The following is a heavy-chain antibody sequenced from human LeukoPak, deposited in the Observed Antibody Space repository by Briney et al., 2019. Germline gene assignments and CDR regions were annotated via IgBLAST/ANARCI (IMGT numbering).Heavy chain of an antibody. D-gene: IGHD1-26*01. CDR2: INHSGST. J-gene: IGHJ4*02. CDR1: GGSFSGYY. CDR3: ARHQSGTYYSTFDY. V-gene: IGHV4-34*01. Sequence: SETLSLTCAVHGGSFSGYYWSWIRQPPGKGLEWIGEINHSGSTNYNPSLKSRVTISVDTSKNQFSVNLSSVTAADTAVYYCARHQSGTYYSTFDYWGQGTLVTVSS.